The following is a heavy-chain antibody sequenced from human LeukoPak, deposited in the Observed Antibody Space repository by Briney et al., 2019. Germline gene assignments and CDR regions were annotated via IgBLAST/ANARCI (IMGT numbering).Heavy chain of an antibody. D-gene: IGHD3-10*01. CDR3: ARAYYGSGSSNWFDP. J-gene: IGHJ5*02. CDR2: INHSGST. V-gene: IGHV4-34*01. Sequence: SETLSLTCAVYGGSFSGYYWSWIRQPPGKGLEWIGEINHSGSTNYNPSLKSRVTISVDTSKNQFSLKLSSVTAADTAVYYCARAYYGSGSSNWFDPWCQGTLVTVSS. CDR1: GGSFSGYY.